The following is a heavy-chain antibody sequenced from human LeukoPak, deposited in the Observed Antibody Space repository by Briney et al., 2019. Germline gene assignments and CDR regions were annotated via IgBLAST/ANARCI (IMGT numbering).Heavy chain of an antibody. D-gene: IGHD3-22*01. Sequence: GGSLRLSCAASGLTVDSNYMSWVRQAPGKGLEWVSVIYSGGSTYYADSVKGRFTISRDNSKNTLCLQMNTLRAEDTAVYYCASGPFDGGYLEYWGQGTLVTVSS. CDR3: ASGPFDGGYLEY. CDR2: IYSGGST. V-gene: IGHV3-53*01. J-gene: IGHJ4*02. CDR1: GLTVDSNY.